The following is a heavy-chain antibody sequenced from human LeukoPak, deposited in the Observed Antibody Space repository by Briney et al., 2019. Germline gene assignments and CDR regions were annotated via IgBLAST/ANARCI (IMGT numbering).Heavy chain of an antibody. CDR2: ISYDGSNK. J-gene: IGHJ4*02. CDR3: AGDLDDGSGRTQAFDY. CDR1: GFTFSSYA. Sequence: GGSLRLSCAASGFTFSSYAMHWVRQAPGKGLEGVAVISYDGSNKYYADSVKGRFTISRDNSKNTLYLQMNSLRAEDTAVYYCAGDLDDGSGRTQAFDYWGQGTLVTVSS. D-gene: IGHD3-10*01. V-gene: IGHV3-30*04.